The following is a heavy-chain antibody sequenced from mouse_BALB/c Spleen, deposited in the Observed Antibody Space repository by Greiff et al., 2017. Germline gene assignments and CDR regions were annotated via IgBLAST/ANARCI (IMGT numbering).Heavy chain of an antibody. V-gene: IGHV3-6*02. CDR2: ISYDGSN. CDR1: GYSITSGYY. CDR3: AGPLYDYGAY. J-gene: IGHJ3*01. Sequence: EVKLMESGPGLVKPSQSLSLTCSVTGYSITSGYYWNWIRQFPGNKLEWMGYISYDGSNNYNPSLKNRISITRDTSKNQFFLKLNSVTTEDTATYYCAGPLYDYGAYWGQGTLVTVSA. D-gene: IGHD2-4*01.